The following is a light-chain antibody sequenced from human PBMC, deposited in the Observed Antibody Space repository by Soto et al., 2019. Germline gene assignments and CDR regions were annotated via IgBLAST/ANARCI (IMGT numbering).Light chain of an antibody. J-gene: IGKJ1*01. CDR1: QSVSSN. CDR2: GAS. V-gene: IGKV3-15*01. CDR3: QQYNNWGT. Sequence: EIVMTQSPATLSVSPGERATLSCRASQSVSSNLAWYQQKPGQAPRLLLYGASTRATGIPARFSGSGSGTEFTLTISSLQSEDFAVYYCQQYNNWGTFGQGTKVEI.